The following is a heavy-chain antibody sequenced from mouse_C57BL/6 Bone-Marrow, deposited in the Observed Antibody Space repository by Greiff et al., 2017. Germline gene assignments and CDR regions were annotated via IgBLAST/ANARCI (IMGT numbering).Heavy chain of an antibody. CDR3: AREGYYSNLPYYFDY. D-gene: IGHD2-5*01. CDR2: INPNNGGT. V-gene: IGHV1-26*01. CDR1: GYTFTDYY. Sequence: EVQLQQSGPELVKPGASVKISCKASGYTFTDYYMNWVKQSHGQSLEWIGDINPNNGGTSYNQKFKGKATLTVDKSSITAYMELRSLTSEDSAVYYCAREGYYSNLPYYFDYWGQDTTLTVAS. J-gene: IGHJ2*01.